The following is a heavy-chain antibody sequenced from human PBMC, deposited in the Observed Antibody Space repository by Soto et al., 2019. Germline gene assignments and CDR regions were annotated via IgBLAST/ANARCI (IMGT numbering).Heavy chain of an antibody. V-gene: IGHV1-3*01. CDR1: GYTFSTYA. CDR3: ARGATSSWPFDY. Sequence: ASVKVSCKASGYTFSTYAMHWVRQAPGQRLEWMGWINAGNGDTKYSQKFQGRVTITRDTSASTAYMELSSLTSEDTAVYYCARGATSSWPFDYWGQGAPVTVSS. CDR2: INAGNGDT. J-gene: IGHJ4*02. D-gene: IGHD6-13*01.